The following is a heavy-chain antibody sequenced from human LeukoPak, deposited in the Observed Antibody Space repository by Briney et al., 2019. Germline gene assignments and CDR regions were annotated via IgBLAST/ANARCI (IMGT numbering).Heavy chain of an antibody. V-gene: IGHV4-39*01. CDR2: IYYSGGT. Sequence: SETLSLTCTVSGGSISSSSYYWGWIRQPPGKGLEWIGSIYYSGGTYYNPSLKSRVTISVDTSKNQFSLKLSSVTAADTAVYSCARHRMYYYDSSGRGVADAFDIWGQGTMVTVSS. J-gene: IGHJ3*02. D-gene: IGHD3-22*01. CDR1: GGSISSSSYY. CDR3: ARHRMYYYDSSGRGVADAFDI.